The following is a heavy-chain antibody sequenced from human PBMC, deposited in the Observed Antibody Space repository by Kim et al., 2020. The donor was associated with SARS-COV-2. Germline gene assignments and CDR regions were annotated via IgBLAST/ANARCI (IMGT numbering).Heavy chain of an antibody. J-gene: IGHJ4*02. V-gene: IGHV3-30-3*01. CDR3: ASGGIWFGELLSADPLFGY. CDR1: GFTFSSYA. CDR2: ISYDGSNK. D-gene: IGHD3-10*01. Sequence: GGSLRLSCAASGFTFSSYAMHWVRQAPGKGLEWVAVISYDGSNKYYADSVKGRFTISRDNSKNTLYLQMNSLRAEDTAVYYCASGGIWFGELLSADPLFGYWGQGTLVTVSS.